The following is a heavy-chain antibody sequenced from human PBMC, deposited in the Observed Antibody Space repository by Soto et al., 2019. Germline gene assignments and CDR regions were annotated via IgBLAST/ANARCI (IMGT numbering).Heavy chain of an antibody. V-gene: IGHV4-31*03. CDR3: ARGGGSGSYYNPKSYMDV. D-gene: IGHD3-10*01. CDR2: IYYSGST. J-gene: IGHJ6*02. Sequence: SETLSLTCTVSGGSISSGGYYWSGIRQHPGKGLEWIGYIYYSGSTYYNPSLKSRVTISVDTSKNQFSLKLSSVTAADTAVYYCARGGGSGSYYNPKSYMDVWGQGTTVTVSS. CDR1: GGSISSGGYY.